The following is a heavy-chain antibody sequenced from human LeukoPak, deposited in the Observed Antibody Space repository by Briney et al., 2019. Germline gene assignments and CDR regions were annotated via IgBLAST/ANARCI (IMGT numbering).Heavy chain of an antibody. D-gene: IGHD6-13*01. V-gene: IGHV3-30-3*01. J-gene: IGHJ4*02. CDR3: AQDRGGEQQLIQGFDY. CDR2: ISNDGSKI. Sequence: PGASVRLSCAASGFTFSSYGMHWVRQAPGQGLEWVAVISNDGSKINYTDSVKGRFTISRDNPKNTPYLQMNSLSAEDTAMYYCAQDRGGEQQLIQGFDYWGQGTPVTVSS. CDR1: GFTFSSYG.